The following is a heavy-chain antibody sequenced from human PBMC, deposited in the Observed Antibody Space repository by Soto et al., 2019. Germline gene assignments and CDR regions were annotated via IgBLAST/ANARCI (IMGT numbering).Heavy chain of an antibody. CDR3: ARGRYGDY. J-gene: IGHJ4*02. D-gene: IGHD1-1*01. Sequence: QVHLVQSGAEVKKPGASVKVSCKGSGYDFTTYGITWVRQAPGQGLEWMAWISAHNGNTDYAQKLQGRVTVTRHASTSTAYMELRSLRSDDTAVYYCARGRYGDYLGQGALVTVSS. CDR1: GYDFTTYG. V-gene: IGHV1-18*01. CDR2: ISAHNGNT.